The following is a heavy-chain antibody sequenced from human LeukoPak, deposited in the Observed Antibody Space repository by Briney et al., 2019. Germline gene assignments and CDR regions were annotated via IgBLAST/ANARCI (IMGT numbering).Heavy chain of an antibody. Sequence: ASVKVSCKASGYTFSSYAIHWVRQAPGQRLEWMGWINGGNGNTKYSQKFQGRVTMTRDTSASTAYMELSSLRSEDTAVYYCATRLDILTGYYGDFDYWGQGTLVTVSS. J-gene: IGHJ4*02. V-gene: IGHV1-3*01. D-gene: IGHD3-9*01. CDR1: GYTFSSYA. CDR2: INGGNGNT. CDR3: ATRLDILTGYYGDFDY.